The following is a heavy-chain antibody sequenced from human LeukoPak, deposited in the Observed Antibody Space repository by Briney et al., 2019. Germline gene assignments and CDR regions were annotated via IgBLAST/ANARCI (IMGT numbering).Heavy chain of an antibody. CDR2: ISSNGGST. D-gene: IGHD6-19*01. Sequence: GGSLRLSCAASGFTFSSYAMRWVRQAPGKGLEYVSAISSNGGSTYYANSVKGRFTISRDNSKNTLYLQMGSLRAEDMAVYYCARGRQWLAPFDYWGQGTLVTVSS. V-gene: IGHV3-64*01. CDR1: GFTFSSYA. CDR3: ARGRQWLAPFDY. J-gene: IGHJ4*02.